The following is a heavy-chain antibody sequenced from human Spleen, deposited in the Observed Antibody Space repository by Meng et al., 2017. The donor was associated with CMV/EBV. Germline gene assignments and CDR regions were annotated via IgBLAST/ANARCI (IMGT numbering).Heavy chain of an antibody. CDR2: ISSSSIYI. CDR3: ARDRRGCGDFFGSDP. Sequence: GGSLRLSCAASGFTFSNYSMNWVRQAPGKGLEWVSFISSSSIYIYYADSLKGRFTISRDNAKNSLYLQMNSLRVEDTAVYYCARDRRGCGDFFGSDPWGQGTLVTVSS. J-gene: IGHJ5*02. V-gene: IGHV3-21*01. D-gene: IGHD3-3*01. CDR1: GFTFSNYS.